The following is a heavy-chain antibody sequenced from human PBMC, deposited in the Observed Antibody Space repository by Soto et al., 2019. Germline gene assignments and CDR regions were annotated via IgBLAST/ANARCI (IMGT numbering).Heavy chain of an antibody. D-gene: IGHD5-18*01. CDR2: VSASGLNT. CDR1: GFTFSTYA. V-gene: IGHV3-23*01. J-gene: IGHJ4*02. CDR3: AKDLPRRTSGYVFDN. Sequence: GGSLRLSCAASGFTFSTYAMAWVRQAPGKGLEWVSGVSASGLNTDYADPVKGRFYISRDNSKNTVSLHVNSLRAEDTALYYCAKDLPRRTSGYVFDNWGQGAPVTISS.